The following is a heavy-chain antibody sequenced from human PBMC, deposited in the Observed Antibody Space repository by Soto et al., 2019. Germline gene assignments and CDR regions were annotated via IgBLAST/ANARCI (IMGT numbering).Heavy chain of an antibody. CDR3: ARESRTYCSGGSCYWRGAFDI. D-gene: IGHD2-15*01. Sequence: PGGSLRLSCSASGFTFSSYAMHWVRQAPGKGLEWVSSISSSSSYIYYADSVKGRFTISRDNAKNSLYLQMNSLRAEDTAVYYCARESRTYCSGGSCYWRGAFDIWGQGTMVTVSS. J-gene: IGHJ3*02. CDR1: GFTFSSYA. CDR2: ISSSSSYI. V-gene: IGHV3-21*01.